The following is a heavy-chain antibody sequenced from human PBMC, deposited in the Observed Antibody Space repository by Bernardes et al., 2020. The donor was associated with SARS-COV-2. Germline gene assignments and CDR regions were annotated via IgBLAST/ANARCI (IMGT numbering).Heavy chain of an antibody. CDR1: GFTFSRYW. D-gene: IGHD2-8*01. J-gene: IGHJ6*02. V-gene: IGHV3-74*01. Sequence: GGSLRLSCAASGFTFSRYWMHWGRQVPGKGLVWVSRINPDGRSGDYADFVKGRFTISRDNVRNIVFLQMTSLRVEDTAVYYCAFGGNGVNAPGMDVWGQGTTVTVSS. CDR2: INPDGRSG. CDR3: AFGGNGVNAPGMDV.